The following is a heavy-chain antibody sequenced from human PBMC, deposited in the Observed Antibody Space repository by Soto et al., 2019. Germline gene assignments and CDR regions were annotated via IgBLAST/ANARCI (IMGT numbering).Heavy chain of an antibody. CDR3: ARQTLSIEAAGYYYYYYGIDV. J-gene: IGHJ6*04. Sequence: ASVKVSCKASGYTFTGYYIHWVRQAPGQGLEWMGWINPNSGGTNYAQKFQGWVTMTRDTSISTAYMELSRLRSDDTAVYYCARQTLSIEAAGYYYYYYGIDVCGTLPTVTV. V-gene: IGHV1-2*04. CDR1: GYTFTGYY. CDR2: INPNSGGT. D-gene: IGHD6-13*01.